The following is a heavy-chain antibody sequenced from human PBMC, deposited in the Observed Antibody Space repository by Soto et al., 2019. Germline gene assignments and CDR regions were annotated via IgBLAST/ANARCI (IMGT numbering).Heavy chain of an antibody. Sequence: QVQLVQSGAEVKKPGSSVKVSCKASGGTFSSYTISWVRQAPGQGLEWMGRIIPILGIANYSQKFQGSVTNTADKSTSTAYMELSSLRSEDTAVYYCARKSHDSSYYGMDVWGHGTTVTVSS. CDR3: ARKSHDSSYYGMDV. J-gene: IGHJ6*02. CDR1: GGTFSSYT. CDR2: IIPILGIA. D-gene: IGHD3-22*01. V-gene: IGHV1-69*02.